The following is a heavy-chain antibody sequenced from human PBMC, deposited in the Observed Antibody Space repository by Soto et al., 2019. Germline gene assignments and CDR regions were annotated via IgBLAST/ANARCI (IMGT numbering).Heavy chain of an antibody. Sequence: XDSLRLSCKGSGNSFTSYWIGLVRQMPGKGLEWMGIIYPGDSDTRYSPSFQGQVTISADKSISTAYLQWSSLTASDTAMYYCARAPSLLRNWLDHWGQGTLVTV. D-gene: IGHD3-22*01. CDR1: GNSFTSYW. CDR3: ARAPSLLRNWLDH. J-gene: IGHJ5*02. CDR2: IYPGDSDT. V-gene: IGHV5-51*01.